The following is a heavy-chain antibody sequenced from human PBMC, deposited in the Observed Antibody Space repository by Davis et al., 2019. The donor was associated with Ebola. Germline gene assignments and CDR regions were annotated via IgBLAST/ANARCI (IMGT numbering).Heavy chain of an antibody. J-gene: IGHJ4*02. D-gene: IGHD2-8*01. V-gene: IGHV1-8*01. CDR2: LNPNSGNT. CDR3: ARRVYSRSGFDS. CDR1: GYTFTNYD. Sequence: ASVMVSCKTSGYTFTNYDINWVRQATGQGLEWMGWLNPNSGNTDSTHKFQCRLTMTKNISIGTAYMELSTLTSEDTAVYYCARRVYSRSGFDSWGQGTLVTVSS.